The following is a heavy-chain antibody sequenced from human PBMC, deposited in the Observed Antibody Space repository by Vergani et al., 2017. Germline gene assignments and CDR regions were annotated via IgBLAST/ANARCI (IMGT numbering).Heavy chain of an antibody. D-gene: IGHD2-15*01. CDR3: ARRSGGYYSGGKVHPLRTAFDV. CDR1: GGSISAGYYF. V-gene: IGHV4-61*02. J-gene: IGHJ3*01. CDR2: TSASGTA. Sequence: QVQLQASGPGRVKPSQTLSLTCTMSGGSISAGYYFWSWIRQPAGKGLECLGHTSASGTASHSPSLKTRFSMSVATSKNQFSLTVTSVTAADTAIYFCARRSGGYYSGGKVHPLRTAFDVWGHGTVVTVSS.